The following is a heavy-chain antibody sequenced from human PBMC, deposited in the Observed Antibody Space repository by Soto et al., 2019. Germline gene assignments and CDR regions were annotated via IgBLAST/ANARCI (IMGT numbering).Heavy chain of an antibody. Sequence: GESLKISCKGSGYSFNIYWTAWVRQMPGKGLEWMGIIFPGDSDARYSPSFQGQVTISVDKSISTAYVQWSSLEASDTAIYYCARRNSNFGAFDIWGQGTMVTVSS. CDR2: IFPGDSDA. V-gene: IGHV5-51*01. D-gene: IGHD3-16*01. J-gene: IGHJ3*02. CDR1: GYSFNIYW. CDR3: ARRNSNFGAFDI.